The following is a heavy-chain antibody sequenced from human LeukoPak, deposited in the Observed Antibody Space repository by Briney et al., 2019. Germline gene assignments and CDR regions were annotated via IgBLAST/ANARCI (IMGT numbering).Heavy chain of an antibody. CDR2: ISHSAST. CDR3: ARPRWLQLQLIFDH. Sequence: PSETLSLTCTVSGGSISSYYWSWVRQPPGKGLEWIGYISHSASTSYNPSLKSRVTISADTSKNQFSLKLNSVTAADTPMYYCARPRWLQLQLIFDHWGQGPLVTVSS. J-gene: IGHJ4*02. D-gene: IGHD5-24*01. V-gene: IGHV4-59*08. CDR1: GGSISSYY.